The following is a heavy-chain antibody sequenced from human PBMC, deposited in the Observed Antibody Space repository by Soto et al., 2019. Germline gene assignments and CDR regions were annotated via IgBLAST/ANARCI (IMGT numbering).Heavy chain of an antibody. CDR3: AIEGVGFGH. CDR2: IRSRANHYAT. Sequence: EVQLVESGGGLVRPGGSVRLSCAASGFTFSVSSMHWVRQASGKGLEWLGRIRSRANHYATTYSESLKGRVIISRDDSQDTMFLEMSSLRTEDTAMYYCAIEGVGFGHWGQGPLATVSS. D-gene: IGHD3-16*01. J-gene: IGHJ4*02. V-gene: IGHV3-73*01. CDR1: GFTFSVSS.